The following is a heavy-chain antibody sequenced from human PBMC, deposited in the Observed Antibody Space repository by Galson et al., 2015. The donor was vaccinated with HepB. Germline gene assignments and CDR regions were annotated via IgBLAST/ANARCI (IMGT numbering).Heavy chain of an antibody. D-gene: IGHD3-10*01. CDR3: AKDPGITMVRGVIDY. CDR2: ISGSGGST. Sequence: SLRLSCAASGFTFSSYAMSWVRQAPGKGLEWVSAISGSGGSTYYADSVKGRFTISRDNSKNTLYLQMNSLRAEDTAVYYCAKDPGITMVRGVIDYWGQGTLVTVSS. CDR1: GFTFSSYA. J-gene: IGHJ4*02. V-gene: IGHV3-23*01.